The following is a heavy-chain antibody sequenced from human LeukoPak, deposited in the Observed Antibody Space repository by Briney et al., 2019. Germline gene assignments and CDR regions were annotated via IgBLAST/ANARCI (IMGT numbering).Heavy chain of an antibody. CDR2: INTNTGNP. CDR1: GYTFTSYA. CDR3: AREGYYDSSKRYYGMDV. Sequence: GGSLRLSCAASGYTFTSYAMNWVRQAPGQGHEWMGWINTNTGNPTYAQGFTGRFVFSLDTSVSTAYLQICSLKAEDTAVYYCAREGYYDSSKRYYGMDVWGQGTTVTVSS. J-gene: IGHJ6*02. D-gene: IGHD3-22*01. V-gene: IGHV7-4-1*01.